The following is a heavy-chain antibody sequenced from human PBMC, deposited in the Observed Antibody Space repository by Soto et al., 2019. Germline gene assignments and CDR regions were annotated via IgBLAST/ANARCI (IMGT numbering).Heavy chain of an antibody. J-gene: IGHJ6*02. CDR1: GFTFSSYS. CDR3: ARDRYDYWGYDFWSGPLGSYYYGMDV. V-gene: IGHV3-21*01. Sequence: PGGSLRLSCAASGFTFSSYSMNWVRQAPGKGLEWVSSISSSSSYIYYADSVKGRFTISRDNAKNSLYMQMNSLRAEDSALYYCARDRYDYWGYDFWSGPLGSYYYGMDVWGQGTTVTAP. CDR2: ISSSSSYI. D-gene: IGHD3-3*01.